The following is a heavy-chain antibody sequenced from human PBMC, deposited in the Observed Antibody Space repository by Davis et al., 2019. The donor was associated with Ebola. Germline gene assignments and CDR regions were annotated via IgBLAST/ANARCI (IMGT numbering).Heavy chain of an antibody. CDR3: ARLGRYCSSTSCYRWLGWFDP. V-gene: IGHV5-10-1*04. J-gene: IGHJ5*02. D-gene: IGHD2-2*02. CDR2: IDPSDSYT. CDR1: GYSFTSYW. Sequence: PGGSLRLSCKGSGYSFTSYWISWVRQMPGKGLEWMGRIDPSDSYTNYSPSFQGQVTISADKSISTAYLQWSSLKASDTAMYYCARLGRYCSSTSCYRWLGWFDPWGQGTLVTVSS.